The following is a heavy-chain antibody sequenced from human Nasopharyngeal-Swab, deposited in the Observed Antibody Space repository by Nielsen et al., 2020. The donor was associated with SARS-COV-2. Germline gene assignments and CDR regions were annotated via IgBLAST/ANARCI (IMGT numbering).Heavy chain of an antibody. V-gene: IGHV3-74*01. Sequence: GESLKISWAASGISISGYWMHWVRQAPGKGLVWVSRISSDGGANYADSATGRFTISRDNAKNTVYLQMNSLRDEDTAVYYCLRGMAGYGWFDPWGQGILVTVSS. J-gene: IGHJ5*02. CDR2: ISSDGGA. D-gene: IGHD2-2*03. CDR3: LRGMAGYGWFDP. CDR1: GISISGYW.